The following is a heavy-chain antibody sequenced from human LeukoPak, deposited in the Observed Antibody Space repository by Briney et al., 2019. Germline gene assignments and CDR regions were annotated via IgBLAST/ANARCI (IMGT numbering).Heavy chain of an antibody. V-gene: IGHV1-2*02. CDR3: ARDLGYSYDY. CDR2: INPNSGGT. Sequence: ASVKVSCKASGYTFTSYGISWVRQAPGQGLEWMGWINPNSGGTNYAQKFQGRVTMTRDTSISTAYMELSRLRSDDTAVYYCARDLGYSYDYWGQGTLVTVSS. D-gene: IGHD5-18*01. J-gene: IGHJ4*02. CDR1: GYTFTSYG.